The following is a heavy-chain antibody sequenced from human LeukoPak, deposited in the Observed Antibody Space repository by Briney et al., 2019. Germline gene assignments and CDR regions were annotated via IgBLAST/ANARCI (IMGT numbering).Heavy chain of an antibody. D-gene: IGHD2-15*01. CDR1: GFTFSSYA. Sequence: QPGRSLRLSCAASGFTFSSYAMHWVRQAPGKGLEWVAVISYDGSNNYYADSVKGRFTISRDNPKNTLDLQMNSLRAEDTAVYYCAKDRCSGGSCYFYWGDYYYGMDVWGQGTTVTVSS. CDR2: ISYDGSNN. V-gene: IGHV3-30*04. J-gene: IGHJ6*02. CDR3: AKDRCSGGSCYFYWGDYYYGMDV.